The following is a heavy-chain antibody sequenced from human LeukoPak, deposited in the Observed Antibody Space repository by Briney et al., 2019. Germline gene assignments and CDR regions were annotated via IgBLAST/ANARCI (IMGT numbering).Heavy chain of an antibody. CDR3: AKDKSSSTSSGLKYYFDY. CDR1: GFTFSSYG. J-gene: IGHJ4*02. Sequence: GGSLRLSCAASGFTFSSYGMHWVRQAPGKGLEWVAFIRYDGSNKYYADSVKGRFTISRDNSKNTLYLQMNSLRPEDTAVYYCAKDKSSSTSSGLKYYFDYWGQGTLVTVSS. D-gene: IGHD6-6*01. CDR2: IRYDGSNK. V-gene: IGHV3-30*02.